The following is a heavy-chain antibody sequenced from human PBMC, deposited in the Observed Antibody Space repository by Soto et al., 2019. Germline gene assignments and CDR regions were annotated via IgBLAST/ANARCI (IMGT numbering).Heavy chain of an antibody. J-gene: IGHJ6*02. Sequence: PSETLSLTCTGSGGSISSDYYYWSWIRQPPGKGLEWIGYIYYSGSTFYNPSLKSRVTISVDTSKNQFSLKLSSVTAADTAVYYCARVTESLGVYGMDVWGQGTTVTVSS. V-gene: IGHV4-30-4*01. CDR1: GGSISSDYYY. D-gene: IGHD3-3*01. CDR3: ARVTESLGVYGMDV. CDR2: IYYSGST.